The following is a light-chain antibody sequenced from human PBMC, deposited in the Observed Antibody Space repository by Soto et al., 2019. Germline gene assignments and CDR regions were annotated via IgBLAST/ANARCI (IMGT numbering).Light chain of an antibody. Sequence: EVGLTQSPGTLSLSPGERATLSCRASQSVSNNYLALYQQKPGQAHRLLIYGASNRATGIPDRFSGSGSGTDFTLTISRLEPEDFAVYYCQQYGSSGTFGQGTKVDIK. J-gene: IGKJ1*01. CDR2: GAS. CDR1: QSVSNNY. V-gene: IGKV3-20*01. CDR3: QQYGSSGT.